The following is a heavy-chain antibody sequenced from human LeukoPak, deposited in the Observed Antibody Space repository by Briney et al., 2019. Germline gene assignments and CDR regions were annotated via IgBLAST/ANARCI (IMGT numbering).Heavy chain of an antibody. D-gene: IGHD6-6*01. Sequence: GRSLRLSCAASGFTFSSYAMHWVRQAPGKGLEWVAVISYDGSNKYYADSVKGRFTISRDNSKNTLYLQMNSLRAEDTAVYYCARDLSIANDAFDIWGQGTMVTVSS. CDR3: ARDLSIANDAFDI. CDR2: ISYDGSNK. J-gene: IGHJ3*02. CDR1: GFTFSSYA. V-gene: IGHV3-30-3*01.